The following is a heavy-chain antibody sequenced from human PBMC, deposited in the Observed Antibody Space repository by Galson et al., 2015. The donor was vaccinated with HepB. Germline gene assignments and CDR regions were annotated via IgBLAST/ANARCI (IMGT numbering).Heavy chain of an antibody. CDR3: AAGYMVFDY. J-gene: IGHJ4*02. CDR1: GLTFNYSV. CDR2: IVIGNGKT. D-gene: IGHD3-10*01. V-gene: IGHV1-58*01. Sequence: SVKVSCKASGLTFNYSVVQWVRQARGQRLEWVGWIVIGNGKTNYAQKFQERVTISRDLSTSTACMELGSLRSEDTAMYYCAAGYMVFDYWGQGTLVTVSS.